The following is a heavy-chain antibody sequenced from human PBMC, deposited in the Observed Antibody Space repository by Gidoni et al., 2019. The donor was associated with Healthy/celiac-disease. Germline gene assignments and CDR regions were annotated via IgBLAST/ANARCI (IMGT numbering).Heavy chain of an antibody. Sequence: EVQLVESGGGLVKPGGSLRLSCAASGFTFSSYSMNWVRQAPGKGLEWVSSISSSSSYIYYADSVKGRFTISRDNAKNSLYLQMNSLRAEDTAVYYCARDPTVCAGGDCYSVELDYWGQGTLVTVSS. CDR3: ARDPTVCAGGDCYSVELDY. D-gene: IGHD2-21*01. V-gene: IGHV3-21*01. CDR1: GFTFSSYS. J-gene: IGHJ4*02. CDR2: ISSSSSYI.